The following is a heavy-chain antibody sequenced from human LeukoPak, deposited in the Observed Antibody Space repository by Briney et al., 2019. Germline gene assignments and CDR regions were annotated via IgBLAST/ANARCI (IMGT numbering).Heavy chain of an antibody. Sequence: GGSLRLSCAASGFTFNNSAMNWDRQAPGEGLEWVSSISGSGGNTYYADSVKGRFAISRDNSKNTLYLQMNSLRAEDTAVYYCAKPARTDAFDIWGQGTMITVSS. D-gene: IGHD1-14*01. CDR1: GFTFNNSA. CDR2: ISGSGGNT. J-gene: IGHJ3*02. V-gene: IGHV3-23*01. CDR3: AKPARTDAFDI.